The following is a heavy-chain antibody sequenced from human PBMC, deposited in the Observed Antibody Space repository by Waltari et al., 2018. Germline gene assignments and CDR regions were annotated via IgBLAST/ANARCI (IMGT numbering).Heavy chain of an antibody. CDR1: GFRFTPAW. J-gene: IGHJ4*01. CDR3: TTLDAPWGG. D-gene: IGHD7-27*01. Sequence: EEQMVESGGGALKPGDSLSLSRVASGFRFTPAWLTWVRQAPGKGLEWVGRIKSQNDGATTDFAASVRGRFSISRDDSQNMVFLQMNSLRTEDTALYYCTTLDAPWGGWGHGTLVTVSS. V-gene: IGHV3-15*01. CDR2: IKSQNDGATT.